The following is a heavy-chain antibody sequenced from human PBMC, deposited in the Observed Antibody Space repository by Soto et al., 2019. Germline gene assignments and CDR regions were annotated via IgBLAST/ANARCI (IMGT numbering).Heavy chain of an antibody. V-gene: IGHV4-34*01. Sequence: QVQLQQWGAGLLKPSETLSLTCAVYGGSFSGYYWSWIRQPPGKGLEWIGEINHSGSTNYNPSLKSRVTISVDTSKNQFSLKLSSVTAADTAVYXXXRGXPGYDILTGYYRYYYYYYMDVWGKGTTVTVSS. CDR1: GGSFSGYY. J-gene: IGHJ6*03. D-gene: IGHD3-9*01. CDR3: XRGXPGYDILTGYYRYYYYYYMDV. CDR2: INHSGST.